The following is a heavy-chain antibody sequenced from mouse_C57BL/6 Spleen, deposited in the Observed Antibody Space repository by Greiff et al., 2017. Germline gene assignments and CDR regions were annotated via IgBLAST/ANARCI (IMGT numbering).Heavy chain of an antibody. J-gene: IGHJ1*03. CDR1: GYTFTSYW. CDR3: ARFHYYGSIYWYFDV. V-gene: IGHV1-55*01. Sequence: QVQLQQSGAELVKPGASVKMSCKASGYTFTSYWITWVKQRPGQGLEWIGDIYPGSGSTNYNEKFKSKATLTVDTSSSTAYMQLSSLTSEDSAVYYCARFHYYGSIYWYFDVWGTGTTVTVSS. CDR2: IYPGSGST. D-gene: IGHD1-1*01.